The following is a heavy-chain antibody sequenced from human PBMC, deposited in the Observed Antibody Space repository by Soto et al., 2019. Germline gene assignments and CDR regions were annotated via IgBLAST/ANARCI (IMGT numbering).Heavy chain of an antibody. V-gene: IGHV3-21*01. D-gene: IGHD1-26*01. CDR2: ISSSSSYI. CDR1: GFTFSSYS. J-gene: IGHJ2*01. CDR3: ASSCLQSYAPHGDLLAYPAQRSFD. Sequence: GGSLRLSCAASGFTFSSYSMNWVRQAPGKGLEWVSSISSSSSYIYYADSVKGRFTISRDNAKNSLYLQMNSLRAEDTAVYYCASSCLQSYAPHGDLLAYPAQRSFD.